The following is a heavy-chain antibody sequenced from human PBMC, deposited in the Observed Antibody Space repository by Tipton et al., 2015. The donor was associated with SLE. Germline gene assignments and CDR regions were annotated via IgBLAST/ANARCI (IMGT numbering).Heavy chain of an antibody. Sequence: LRLSCTVSGGSISSHYWSWIRQPPGKGLEWIGEINHSGSTNYNPSLKSRVTISVDTSKNQFSLKLSSVTAADTAVYYCARDPGGDYPLYGMDVWGQGTTVTVSS. D-gene: IGHD3-16*01. CDR1: GGSISSHY. CDR3: ARDPGGDYPLYGMDV. J-gene: IGHJ6*02. V-gene: IGHV4-34*01. CDR2: INHSGST.